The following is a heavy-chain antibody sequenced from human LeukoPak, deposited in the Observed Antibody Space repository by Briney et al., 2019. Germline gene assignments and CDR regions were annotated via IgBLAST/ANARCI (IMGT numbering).Heavy chain of an antibody. J-gene: IGHJ5*02. D-gene: IGHD1-26*01. CDR2: IFPGDSDT. Sequence: GESLKISCKGSGYSFSSFWIAWVRQMPGKGLEWMGIIFPGDSDTRYRPSLQGQVTISADKSISTAYLQWSSLKASDTAMYYCAGHSSDISGSYRNWFDPWGQGTLVTVSS. CDR3: AGHSSDISGSYRNWFDP. CDR1: GYSFSSFW. V-gene: IGHV5-51*01.